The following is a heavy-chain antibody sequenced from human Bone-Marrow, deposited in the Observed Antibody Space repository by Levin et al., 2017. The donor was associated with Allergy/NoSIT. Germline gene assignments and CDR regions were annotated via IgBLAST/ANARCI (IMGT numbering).Heavy chain of an antibody. CDR3: AKDLLRGYSVSDHRYYFDL. CDR1: GFTFSSYA. Sequence: QPGGSLRLSCAASGFTFSSYAIHWVRQAPGKGLEWVSVINGRGDNTYYADSVKGRFTISRENSKNTVHLGMNSLSAEDTAVYYCAKDLLRGYSVSDHRYYFDLWGQGTLVSVSS. J-gene: IGHJ4*02. D-gene: IGHD5/OR15-5a*01. V-gene: IGHV3-23*01. CDR2: INGRGDNT.